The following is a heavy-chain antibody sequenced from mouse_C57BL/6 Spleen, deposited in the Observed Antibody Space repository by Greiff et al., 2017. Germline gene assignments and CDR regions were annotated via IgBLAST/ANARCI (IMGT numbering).Heavy chain of an antibody. CDR3: ARPPYDGSSPYDFDY. J-gene: IGHJ2*01. CDR2: IDPSDSYT. V-gene: IGHV1-50*01. D-gene: IGHD1-1*01. CDR1: GYTFTSYW. Sequence: QVQLQQPGAELVKPGASVKLSCKASGYTFTSYWMQWVKQRPGQGLEWIGEIDPSDSYTNYNQKFKGKATLTVDTSSSTAYMQLSSLTSEDSAVYYCARPPYDGSSPYDFDYWGQGTTLTVAS.